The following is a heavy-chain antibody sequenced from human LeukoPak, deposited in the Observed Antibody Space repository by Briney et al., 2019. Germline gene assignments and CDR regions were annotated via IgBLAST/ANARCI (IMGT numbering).Heavy chain of an antibody. D-gene: IGHD2-2*01. CDR2: IYYSGNT. CDR1: GGSVSSGSSY. CDR3: ARVRYCSTNRCYDREFDN. Sequence: SETLSLTCTVSGGSVSSGSSYWSWIRQPPGKGLEWIGYIYYSGNTNYNPPLKSRVTISVDTSKNQFSLKLNSVTAADTAVYYCARVRYCSTNRCYDREFDNWGQGTLVTVSS. V-gene: IGHV4-61*01. J-gene: IGHJ4*02.